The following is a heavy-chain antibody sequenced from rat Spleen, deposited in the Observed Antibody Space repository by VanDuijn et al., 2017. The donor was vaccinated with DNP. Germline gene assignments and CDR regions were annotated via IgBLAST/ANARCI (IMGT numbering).Heavy chain of an antibody. J-gene: IGHJ3*01. CDR2: ISTGGGNT. CDR1: GFTFSNYD. Sequence: EVQLVESGGGLVQPGRSLKLSCAASGFTFSNYDMAWVRQAPTKGLEWVASISTGGGNTYYPDSVKGRFTISRDNAKNSLYLQMDSLRSEDTATYYCTTRDYFTGPYNSFPYWGQGTLVTVSS. D-gene: IGHD1-1*01. CDR3: TTRDYFTGPYNSFPY. V-gene: IGHV5S13*01.